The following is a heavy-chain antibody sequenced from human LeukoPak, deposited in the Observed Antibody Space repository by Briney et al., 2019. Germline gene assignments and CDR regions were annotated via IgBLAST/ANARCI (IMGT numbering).Heavy chain of an antibody. Sequence: GGSLRLSCAASGFTLSSYAMSWVRQAPGKGQEWVSAISGSGGSTYYADSVKGRFTISRDNSKNTLYLQMNSLRAEDTAVYYCAKDPAYYYGSGSYPPDYWGQGTLVTVSS. CDR2: ISGSGGST. CDR3: AKDPAYYYGSGSYPPDY. CDR1: GFTLSSYA. J-gene: IGHJ4*02. D-gene: IGHD3-10*01. V-gene: IGHV3-23*01.